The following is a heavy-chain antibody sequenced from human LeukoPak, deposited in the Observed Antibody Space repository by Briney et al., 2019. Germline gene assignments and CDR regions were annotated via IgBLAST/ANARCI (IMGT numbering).Heavy chain of an antibody. D-gene: IGHD3-3*01. J-gene: IGHJ6*03. Sequence: GSLRLSCAASGFTFSDYYMSWIRQPPGKGLEWIGYIYTSGSTNYNPSLKSRVTISVDTSKNQFSLKLSSVTAADTAVYYCARLTTIFGVVSHYYMDVWGKGTTVTVSS. CDR3: ARLTTIFGVVSHYYMDV. CDR1: GFTFSDYY. V-gene: IGHV4-4*09. CDR2: IYTSGST.